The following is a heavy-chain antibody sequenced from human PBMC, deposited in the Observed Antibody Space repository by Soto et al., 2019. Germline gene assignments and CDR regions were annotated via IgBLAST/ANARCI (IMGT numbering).Heavy chain of an antibody. J-gene: IGHJ6*02. CDR2: IKSKTDGGTT. D-gene: IGHD1-7*01. CDR3: TTEGEKLELDLGTYYYYGMDV. Sequence: EVQLVESGGGLVKPGGSLRLSCAASGFTFSNAWMSWVRQAPGKGLEWVGRIKSKTDGGTTDYAAPVKGRFTISRDDSKNTLYLQMNSLKTEDTAVYYCTTEGEKLELDLGTYYYYGMDVWGQGTTVTVSS. CDR1: GFTFSNAW. V-gene: IGHV3-15*01.